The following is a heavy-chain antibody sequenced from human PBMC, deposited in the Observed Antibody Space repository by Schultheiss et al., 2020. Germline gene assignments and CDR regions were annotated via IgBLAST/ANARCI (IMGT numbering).Heavy chain of an antibody. D-gene: IGHD1-1*01. CDR1: GFTFSSFG. Sequence: GGSLRLSCAASGFTFSSFGMHWVRQAPGKGLEWVSYISSSGSTIYYADSVKGRFTISRDNAKNSLYLQMNSLRAEDTAVYYCARDSDGTFDYWGKGTLVTVSS. V-gene: IGHV3-48*04. CDR2: ISSSGSTI. CDR3: ARDSDGTFDY. J-gene: IGHJ4*02.